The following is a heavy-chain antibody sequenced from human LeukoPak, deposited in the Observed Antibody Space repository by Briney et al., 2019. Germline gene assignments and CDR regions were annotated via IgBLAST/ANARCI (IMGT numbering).Heavy chain of an antibody. CDR2: MNPNSGNT. CDR3: ARVLGYSGYD. D-gene: IGHD5-12*01. Sequence: ASVKVSCKASGYTFTGYYMHWVRQAPGQGLEWMGWMNPNSGNTGYAQKFQGRVTITRNTSISTAYMELSSLRSEDTAVYYCARVLGYSGYDWGQGTLVTVSS. V-gene: IGHV1-8*03. CDR1: GYTFTGYY. J-gene: IGHJ4*02.